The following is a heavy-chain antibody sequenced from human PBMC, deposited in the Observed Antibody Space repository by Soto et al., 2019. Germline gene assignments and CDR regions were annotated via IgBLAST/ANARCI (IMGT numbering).Heavy chain of an antibody. CDR1: GFTFSSYA. V-gene: IGHV3-23*01. D-gene: IGHD3-3*01. J-gene: IGHJ6*02. CDR3: AKSSLRFLEWPYGMDV. Sequence: GSLRLSCAASGFTFSSYAMSWVRQAPGKGLEWVSAISGSGGSTYYADSVKGRFTISRDNSKNTLYLQMNSLRAEDTAVYYCAKSSLRFLEWPYGMDVWGQGTTVTVSS. CDR2: ISGSGGST.